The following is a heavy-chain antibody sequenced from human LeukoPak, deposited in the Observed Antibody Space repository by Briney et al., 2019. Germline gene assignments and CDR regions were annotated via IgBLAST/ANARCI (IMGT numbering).Heavy chain of an antibody. J-gene: IGHJ6*02. CDR3: ARDGSVPDFWSGNRSGMDV. D-gene: IGHD3-3*01. CDR2: INTNTGNP. V-gene: IGHV7-4-1*04. Sequence: GASVKVSCKASGYTFTSYDINWVRQAPGQGLEWMGWINTNTGNPTYAQAFTGRFVFPLDTSVSVAFLQISNLKAEDTAVYYCARDGSVPDFWSGNRSGMDVWGQGTTVTVSS. CDR1: GYTFTSYD.